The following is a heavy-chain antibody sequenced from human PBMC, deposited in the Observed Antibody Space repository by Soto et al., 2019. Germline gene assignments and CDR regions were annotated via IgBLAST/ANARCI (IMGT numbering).Heavy chain of an antibody. Sequence: QITLKESGPTLVKPTQTLTLTCTFSGFSLSTSGVGVGWIRQPPGKALEWLALIYWNDDKRYSPSLKSRLTITKDTSKNLVVLTMTNMDPVDTATYYCAHSRHEDIVVVPAAIRFDYWGQGTLVTVSS. CDR2: IYWNDDK. D-gene: IGHD2-2*02. V-gene: IGHV2-5*01. CDR3: AHSRHEDIVVVPAAIRFDY. CDR1: GFSLSTSGVG. J-gene: IGHJ4*02.